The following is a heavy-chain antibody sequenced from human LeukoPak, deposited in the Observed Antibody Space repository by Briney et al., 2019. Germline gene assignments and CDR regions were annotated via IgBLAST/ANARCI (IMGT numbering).Heavy chain of an antibody. D-gene: IGHD3-10*01. CDR2: ISGSGGST. V-gene: IGHV3-23*01. CDR3: AKLEGTVTMVRGVIVSFDY. CDR1: GFTFSSYA. Sequence: GRSLRLSCAASGFTFSSYAMSWVRQAPGKGLEWVSAISGSGGSTYYADSVKGRFTISRDNSKNTLYLQMNSLRAEDTAVYYCAKLEGTVTMVRGVIVSFDYWGQGTLVTVSS. J-gene: IGHJ4*02.